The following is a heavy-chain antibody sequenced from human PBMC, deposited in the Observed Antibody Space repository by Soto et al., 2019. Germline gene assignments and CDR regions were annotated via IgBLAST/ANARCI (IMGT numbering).Heavy chain of an antibody. CDR3: ARGFNTAFDY. Sequence: EVQLVESGGGLVQPGGSLRLSCVASGFPFSSYGMSWVRQAPAKGLEWVSYFSTSSGSIYYADSVKGRFTISRDNAQNSLYLQMNSLRDEDTAVYYCARGFNTAFDYWGQGTLVTVSS. CDR2: FSTSSGSI. J-gene: IGHJ4*02. D-gene: IGHD5-18*01. CDR1: GFPFSSYG. V-gene: IGHV3-48*02.